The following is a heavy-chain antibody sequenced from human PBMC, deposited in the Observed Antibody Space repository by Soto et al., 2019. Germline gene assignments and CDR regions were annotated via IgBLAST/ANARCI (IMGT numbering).Heavy chain of an antibody. CDR1: GYSFTSYW. Sequence: PGESLKISCKGSGYSFTSYWIGWVSQMPGKGLEWMGIIYPGDSDTRYSPSFQGQVTISADKSISTAYLQWSSLKASDTAMYYCYSGSYYYYYGMDVWGQGTTVTVSS. J-gene: IGHJ6*02. D-gene: IGHD1-26*01. CDR3: YSGSYYYYYGMDV. CDR2: IYPGDSDT. V-gene: IGHV5-51*01.